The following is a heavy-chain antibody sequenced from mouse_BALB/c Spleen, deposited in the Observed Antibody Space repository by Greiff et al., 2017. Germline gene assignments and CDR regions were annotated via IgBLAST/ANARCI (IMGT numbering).Heavy chain of an antibody. J-gene: IGHJ4*01. CDR3: ARIYYGYDVWAMDY. V-gene: IGHV2-9*02. CDR1: GFSLTSYG. CDR2: IWAGGST. D-gene: IGHD2-2*01. Sequence: VQRVESGPGLVAPSQSLSITCTVSGFSLTSYGVHWVRQPPGKGLEWLGVIWAGGSTNYNSALMSRLSISKDNSKSQVFLKMNSLQTDDTAMYYCARIYYGYDVWAMDYWGQGTSVTVSS.